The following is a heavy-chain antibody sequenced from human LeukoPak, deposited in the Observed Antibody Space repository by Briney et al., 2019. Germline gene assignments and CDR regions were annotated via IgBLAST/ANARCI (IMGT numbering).Heavy chain of an antibody. D-gene: IGHD1-26*01. V-gene: IGHV3-48*03. CDR1: GFTFRSYE. CDR3: AREASGSYDN. Sequence: GGSLRLSCAASGFTFRSYEMNWVRQAPGKGLEWVSYISSSGSTIYNADSVKGRFTISRDNAKNSLYLQMNSLRAEDTAVYYCAREASGSYDNWGQGTLVTVSS. J-gene: IGHJ4*02. CDR2: ISSSGSTI.